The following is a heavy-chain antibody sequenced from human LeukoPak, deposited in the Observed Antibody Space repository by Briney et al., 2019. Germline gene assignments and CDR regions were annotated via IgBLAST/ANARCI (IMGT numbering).Heavy chain of an antibody. CDR2: ISSNGGST. CDR1: GFTFSSYA. J-gene: IGHJ4*02. D-gene: IGHD3-10*01. Sequence: PGGSLRLSCAASGFTFSSYAMHWVRQAPGKGLEYVSAISSNGGSTYYANSVKGRFTISRDNAKNTLYLQMNSLRAEDTAVYYCARETSGGVDYWGQGTLVSVSS. CDR3: ARETSGGVDY. V-gene: IGHV3-64*01.